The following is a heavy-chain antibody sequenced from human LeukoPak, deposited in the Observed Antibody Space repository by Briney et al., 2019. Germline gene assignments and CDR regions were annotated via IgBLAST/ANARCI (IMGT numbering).Heavy chain of an antibody. CDR3: ARDWI. CDR2: ISGPGTTT. J-gene: IGHJ3*02. Sequence: SGGSLRLSCTTSGFCFPSYAMNWVRQAQGKGLEWLSYISGPGTTTKYADSVKGRFTISRDNDKNSLYLQMNSLRAEDTAVYYCARDWIWGQGTMVTVSS. CDR1: GFCFPSYA. V-gene: IGHV3-48*01.